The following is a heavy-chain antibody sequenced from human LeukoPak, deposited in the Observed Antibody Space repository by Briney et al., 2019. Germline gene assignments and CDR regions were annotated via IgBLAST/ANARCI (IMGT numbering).Heavy chain of an antibody. V-gene: IGHV3-53*01. D-gene: IGHD2-2*01. Sequence: GGSLRLSCAASGFIVSSNYMSWVRQAPGKGLEGVWVIYTCGSTYYADSVKGRFTISRDNSKNTVYLQMSSLRAEDTAVYYCAKEGDCSTTSCLTGGLDVWGKGTTVTVSS. CDR1: GFIVSSNY. J-gene: IGHJ6*04. CDR3: AKEGDCSTTSCLTGGLDV. CDR2: IYTCGST.